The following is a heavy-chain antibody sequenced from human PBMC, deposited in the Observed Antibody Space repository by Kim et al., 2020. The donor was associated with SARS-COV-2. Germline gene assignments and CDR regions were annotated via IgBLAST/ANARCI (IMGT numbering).Heavy chain of an antibody. CDR1: GGTFSSYA. J-gene: IGHJ4*02. Sequence: SVKVSCKASGGTFSSYAISWVRQAPGQGLEWMGGIIPIFGTANYAQKFQGRVTITADESTSTAYMELSSLRSEDTAVYYCARGSGNCSGGSCYLGDDYWGQGTLVTVSS. CDR2: IIPIFGTA. CDR3: ARGSGNCSGGSCYLGDDY. D-gene: IGHD2-15*01. V-gene: IGHV1-69*13.